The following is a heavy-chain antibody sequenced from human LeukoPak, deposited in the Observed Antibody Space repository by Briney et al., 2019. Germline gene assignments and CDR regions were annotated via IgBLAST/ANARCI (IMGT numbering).Heavy chain of an antibody. J-gene: IGHJ4*02. CDR3: AREDDWNYEDY. V-gene: IGHV3-7*01. CDR2: IKQDGSEK. Sequence: GGSLRLSCAASGFTFSSYAMHWVRQAPGKGLEWVANIKQDGSEKYYVNSVKGRFTISRDNAKNSLYLQMNSLRAEDTAIYYCAREDDWNYEDYWGQGTLVSVSS. D-gene: IGHD1-7*01. CDR1: GFTFSSYA.